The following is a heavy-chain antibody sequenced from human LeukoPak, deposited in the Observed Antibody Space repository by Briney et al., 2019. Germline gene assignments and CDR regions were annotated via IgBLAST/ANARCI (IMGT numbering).Heavy chain of an antibody. CDR3: ARDFGMGYCRF. J-gene: IGHJ4*02. V-gene: IGHV3-66*01. D-gene: IGHD2-15*01. Sequence: PGGSLRLSCAASGFTFDDYAMHWVRQAPGKGLEWVSVIYSGGSTYYADSVKGRFTISRDNSKNTLYLQMNSLRAEDTAVYYCARDFGMGYCRFWGQGTLVTVSS. CDR2: IYSGGST. CDR1: GFTFDDYA.